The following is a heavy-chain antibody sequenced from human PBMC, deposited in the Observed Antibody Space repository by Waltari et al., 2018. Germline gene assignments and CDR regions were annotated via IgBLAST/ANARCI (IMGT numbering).Heavy chain of an antibody. Sequence: VQLVESGGGVVQPGRSLRLSCAASRFTFSTYWMSWVRQAPGKGLEWVANINQDGSVKYYVDSVKGRFTISRDNAKNSLYLQVNSLRAEDTAVYYCARDHYASGRGAFDIWGQGTMVTVSS. CDR2: INQDGSVK. J-gene: IGHJ3*02. V-gene: IGHV3-7*04. D-gene: IGHD3-10*01. CDR1: RFTFSTYW. CDR3: ARDHYASGRGAFDI.